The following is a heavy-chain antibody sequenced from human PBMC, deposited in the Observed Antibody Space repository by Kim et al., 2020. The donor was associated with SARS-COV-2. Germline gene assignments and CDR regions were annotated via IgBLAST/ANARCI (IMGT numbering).Heavy chain of an antibody. J-gene: IGHJ4*02. D-gene: IGHD3-22*01. CDR2: IYYSGST. Sequence: SETLSLTCTVSGGSISSGAYYWSWIRQPPGKGLEWIGYIYYSGSTYYNPSLKSRVTISVDTSKNQFSLKLSTVTAADTAVYYCARARITMIVVVTHFDYWGQGSLVTVSS. CDR1: GGSISSGAYY. V-gene: IGHV4-30-4*01. CDR3: ARARITMIVVVTHFDY.